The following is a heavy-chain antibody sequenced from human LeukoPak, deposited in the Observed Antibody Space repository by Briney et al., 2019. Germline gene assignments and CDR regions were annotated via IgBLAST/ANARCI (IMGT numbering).Heavy chain of an antibody. D-gene: IGHD3-22*01. J-gene: IGHJ4*02. CDR3: ARGSGYLETFDY. V-gene: IGHV3-21*01. CDR1: GITFSRYS. Sequence: GGSLRLSCAASGITFSRYSMNWVRQAPGKGLEWVSSISTSSSYIYYADSVKGRFTISRHNAKNSLYLQMNSLRAEDTAVYYCARGSGYLETFDYWGQGTLVTVSS. CDR2: ISTSSSYI.